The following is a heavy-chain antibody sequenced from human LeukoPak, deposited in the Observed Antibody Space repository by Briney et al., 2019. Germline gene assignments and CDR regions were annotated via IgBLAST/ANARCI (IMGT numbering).Heavy chain of an antibody. D-gene: IGHD2-2*02. V-gene: IGHV1-8*03. J-gene: IGHJ4*02. CDR1: GCTFTSYD. Sequence: ASVKVSCKASGCTFTSYDINWVRQATGQGLEWMGWMNPNSGNTGYAQKFQGRVTITRNTSIGTAYMELSSLRSEDTAVYYCARVARDRYCSSTSCYSFVYWGQGTLVTVSS. CDR2: MNPNSGNT. CDR3: ARVARDRYCSSTSCYSFVY.